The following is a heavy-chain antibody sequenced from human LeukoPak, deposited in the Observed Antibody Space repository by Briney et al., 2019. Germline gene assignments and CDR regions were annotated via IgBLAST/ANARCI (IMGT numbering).Heavy chain of an antibody. CDR2: INPSGGST. CDR1: GYTFTSYY. V-gene: IGHV1-46*01. CDR3: ARDQEGFDY. Sequence: ASVKVSCKASGYTFTSYYMHWVRQAPGQGLEWMGIINPSGGSTSYAQKFQGRVTVTRDTSTSTVHMELSGLRSEDMAVYYCARDQEGFDYWGQGTQVTVSS. J-gene: IGHJ4*02.